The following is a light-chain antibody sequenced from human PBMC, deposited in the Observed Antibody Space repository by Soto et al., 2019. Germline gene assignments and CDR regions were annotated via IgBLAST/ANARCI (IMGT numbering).Light chain of an antibody. V-gene: IGLV1-44*01. J-gene: IGLJ3*02. CDR2: DSV. CDR1: NSNVGSNP. CDR3: AAWDDRLNAWV. Sequence: QTVVTQPPSASGTPGQRVTISCSTSNSNVGSNPVNWYQQLPGMAPKLTIYDSVERPSGVPDRFSGSRSGTAASLAISGLQSEDEADYYCAAWDDRLNAWVIGGGTKLTVL.